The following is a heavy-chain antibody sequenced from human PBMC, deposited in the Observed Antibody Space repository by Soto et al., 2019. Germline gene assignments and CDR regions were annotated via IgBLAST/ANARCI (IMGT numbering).Heavy chain of an antibody. D-gene: IGHD6-13*01. CDR2: IRSKAYGGTT. Sequence: GGSLRLSCTASGFTFGDYAMSWFRQAPGKGLEWVGFIRSKAYGGTTEYAASVKGRFTISRDDSKSIAHLQMNSLKTEDTAVYYCTRGGIGDGGNFDYWGQGTLVTVSS. V-gene: IGHV3-49*03. J-gene: IGHJ4*02. CDR1: GFTFGDYA. CDR3: TRGGIGDGGNFDY.